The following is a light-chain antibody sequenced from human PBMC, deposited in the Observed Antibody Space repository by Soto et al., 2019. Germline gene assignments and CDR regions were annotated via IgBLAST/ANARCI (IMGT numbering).Light chain of an antibody. CDR3: QQRTNWPWT. J-gene: IGKJ1*01. V-gene: IGKV3-11*01. CDR1: KSVGSD. CDR2: DAS. Sequence: DIVLTQSPATLSLTPGQAASLSSRASKSVGSDLAWYQQQPGQAPRLLIYDASNRATGIPPRFSGSGSGTEFTLTISSLEPEDFAVYYCQQRTNWPWTFGQGTKVDIK.